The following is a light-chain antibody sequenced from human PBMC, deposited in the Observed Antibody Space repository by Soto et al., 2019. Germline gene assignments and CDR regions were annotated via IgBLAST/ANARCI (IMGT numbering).Light chain of an antibody. CDR2: GAS. V-gene: IGKV3-20*01. CDR3: QHTGT. Sequence: VMTQSTGTLSLSPVERATLSCRASQIISSTYLAWYQQKPGQAPRLLIYGASSRATGIPDRFSGSGSGTDFTLTVSRLEPEDFAVYYCQHTGTFGQGTKVDI. CDR1: QIISSTY. J-gene: IGKJ1*01.